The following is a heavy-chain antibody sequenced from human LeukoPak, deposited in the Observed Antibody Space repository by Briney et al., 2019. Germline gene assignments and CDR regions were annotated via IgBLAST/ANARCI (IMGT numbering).Heavy chain of an antibody. CDR3: ARDPSGSYPWYYGMDV. CDR2: ISGAGNYI. D-gene: IGHD1-26*01. CDR1: GFIFDKHA. V-gene: IGHV3-21*01. J-gene: IGHJ6*02. Sequence: GGSLRLSCEAPGFIFDKHAMSWVRQAPGKGLEWVSDISGAGNYIYYADSVRGRFTISRDNAKNSLYLQMNSLRAEDTAVYYCARDPSGSYPWYYGMDVWGQGTTVTVS.